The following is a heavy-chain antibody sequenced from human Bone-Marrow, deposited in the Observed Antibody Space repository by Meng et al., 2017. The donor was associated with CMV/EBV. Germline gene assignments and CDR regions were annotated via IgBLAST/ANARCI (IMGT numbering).Heavy chain of an antibody. D-gene: IGHD3-3*01. CDR2: IYYSGST. V-gene: IGHV4-39*01. J-gene: IGHJ4*02. Sequence: SYYWGWIRQPPGKRLEWIGTIYYSGSTYYNPSLKSRVTISVDTSKNQFSLKLSSVTAADTAVYYCGRLPRSHRITIFGEVIVNYFDYWGQGTLVTVSS. CDR3: GRLPRSHRITIFGEVIVNYFDY. CDR1: SYY.